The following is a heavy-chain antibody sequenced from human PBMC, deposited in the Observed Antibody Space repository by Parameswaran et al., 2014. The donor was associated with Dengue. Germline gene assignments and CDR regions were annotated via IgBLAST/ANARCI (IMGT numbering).Heavy chain of an antibody. CDR2: IFDSGST. V-gene: IGHV4-39*01. J-gene: IGHJ4*02. Sequence: WIRQPPGKGLEWIGTIFDSGSTQYNPSLKSRVMISLDTYKNEVSLNLISVTAADTAVYYCARRRGGSSHRDYWGQGTLVTVSS. CDR3: ARRRGGSSHRDY. D-gene: IGHD6-13*01.